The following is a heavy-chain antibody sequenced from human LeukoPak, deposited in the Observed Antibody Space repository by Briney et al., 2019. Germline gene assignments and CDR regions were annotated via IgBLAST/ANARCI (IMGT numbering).Heavy chain of an antibody. V-gene: IGHV3-30*18. CDR3: AKMAAAGTNYYYYYMDV. D-gene: IGHD6-13*01. Sequence: GRSLRLSCAASGFTFSSYGMHWVRQAPGKGLGWVAVISYDGSNKYYADSVKGRFTISRDNSKNTLYLQMNSLRAEDTAVYYCAKMAAAGTNYYYYYMDVWGKGTTVTVSS. CDR1: GFTFSSYG. CDR2: ISYDGSNK. J-gene: IGHJ6*03.